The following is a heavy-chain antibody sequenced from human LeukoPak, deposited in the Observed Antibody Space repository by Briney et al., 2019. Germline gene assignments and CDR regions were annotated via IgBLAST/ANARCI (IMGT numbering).Heavy chain of an antibody. CDR2: ISGSGGSGGST. V-gene: IGHV3-23*01. CDR3: AKGPSGSYYGYYYYYMDV. CDR1: GFTFSSYA. Sequence: GGSLRLSCAASGFTFSSYAMSWVRQAPGKGLEWVSGISGSGGSGGSTYYADSVKGRFTISRDNSKNTLYLQMNSLRAEDTAVYYCAKGPSGSYYGYYYYYMDVWGKGTTVTVSS. D-gene: IGHD1-26*01. J-gene: IGHJ6*03.